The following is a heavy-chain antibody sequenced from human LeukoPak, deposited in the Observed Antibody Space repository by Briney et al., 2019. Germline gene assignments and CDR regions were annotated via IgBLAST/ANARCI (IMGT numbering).Heavy chain of an antibody. CDR2: IIPILGIA. V-gene: IGHV1-69*04. J-gene: IGHJ5*02. Sequence: SVKVSCKASGGTFSSYAISWVRQAPGQGLEWMGRIIPILGIANYAQKFQGRVTIIADKSTSTAYMELSSLRSEDTAVYYCARLEIAAAGQRFDPWGQGTLVTVSS. D-gene: IGHD6-13*01. CDR1: GGTFSSYA. CDR3: ARLEIAAAGQRFDP.